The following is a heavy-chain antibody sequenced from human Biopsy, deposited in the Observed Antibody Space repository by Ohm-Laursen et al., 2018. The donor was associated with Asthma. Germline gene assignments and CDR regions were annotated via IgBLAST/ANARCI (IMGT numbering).Heavy chain of an antibody. J-gene: IGHJ4*02. CDR1: GFTFHNYV. D-gene: IGHD6-6*01. V-gene: IGHV3-30-3*01. CDR2: IFFDGSNK. Sequence: SLRLSCAATGFTFHNYVMHWVRQAPGKGLEWVAGIFFDGSNKYYADSVKGRFTISRDNSKDTLYLQVNSLRGDDTAVYYCARGKTWGRSYYFDYWGQGTLITVSS. CDR3: ARGKTWGRSYYFDY.